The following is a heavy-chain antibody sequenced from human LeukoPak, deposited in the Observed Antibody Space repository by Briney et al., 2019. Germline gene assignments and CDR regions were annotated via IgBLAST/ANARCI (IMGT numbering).Heavy chain of an antibody. CDR3: ARGPSVVVVAAIRFDY. J-gene: IGHJ4*02. D-gene: IGHD2-15*01. Sequence: SETLSLTCAVYGGSFSGYYWSWIRQPPGKGLEWIGEINHSGSTNYNPSLKSRVTISVDTSKNQFSLKLSSVTAADTAVYYCARGPSVVVVAAIRFDYWGQGTLVTVSS. CDR2: INHSGST. CDR1: GGSFSGYY. V-gene: IGHV4-34*01.